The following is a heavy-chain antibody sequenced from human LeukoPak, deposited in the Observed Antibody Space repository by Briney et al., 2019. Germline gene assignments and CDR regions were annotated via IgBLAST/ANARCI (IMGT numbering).Heavy chain of an antibody. V-gene: IGHV4-34*01. CDR1: GGSFSGYY. J-gene: IGHJ4*02. CDR2: INHSGST. D-gene: IGHD3-3*01. CDR3: ARESSNDFWSGRYYFDY. Sequence: PSETLSLTCALYGGSFSGYYWSWIRQPPGKGLEWIGEINHSGSTNYNPSLKSRVTISVDTSKNQFSLKLSSVTAADTAVYYCARESSNDFWSGRYYFDYWGQGTLVTVSS.